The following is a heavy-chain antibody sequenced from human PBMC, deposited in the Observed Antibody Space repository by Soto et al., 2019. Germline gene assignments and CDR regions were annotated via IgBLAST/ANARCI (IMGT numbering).Heavy chain of an antibody. J-gene: IGHJ4*02. V-gene: IGHV1-69*01. D-gene: IGHD2-15*01. CDR2: IIPIFGTA. Sequence: QVQLVQSGAEVKKPGSSVKVSCKASGGTFSSYSINWVRQAPGQGLEWMGEIIPIFGTANYAQKFKGRVTITADESTSAASMELSSLRSEDTAVYYCARDGGRHCGGIDYWGQGTLVTVSS. CDR1: GGTFSSYS. CDR3: ARDGGRHCGGIDY.